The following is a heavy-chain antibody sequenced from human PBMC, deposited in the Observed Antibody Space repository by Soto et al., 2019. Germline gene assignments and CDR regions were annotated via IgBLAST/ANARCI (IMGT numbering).Heavy chain of an antibody. D-gene: IGHD6-6*01. CDR1: GFSLSTSGVG. CDR2: IYWSGDE. J-gene: IGHJ3*02. Sequence: SGPTLVNPTQTLTLTCSFSGFSLSTSGVGVGWIRQSPGKALEWLALIYWSGDEHYRPSLKSRLSITKDTSKNHVVLIMTDMDPVDTATYYCARGLATPPVFAFDIWGQGTMVTVSS. CDR3: ARGLATPPVFAFDI. V-gene: IGHV2-5*01.